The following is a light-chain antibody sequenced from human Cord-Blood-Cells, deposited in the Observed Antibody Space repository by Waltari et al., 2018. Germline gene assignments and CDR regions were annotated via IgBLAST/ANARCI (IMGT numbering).Light chain of an antibody. CDR1: SSDVGGYHY. J-gene: IGLJ1*01. CDR2: EVS. V-gene: IGLV2-14*01. Sequence: QSAMTQPASVSRSPGQSIPISCTGTSSDVGGYHYFSWYQQHPGKAPKLMIYEVSNRPSGVSNRFSGSKSGNTASLTISGLQAEDEADYYCSSYTSSSTYVFGTGTKVTVL. CDR3: SSYTSSSTYV.